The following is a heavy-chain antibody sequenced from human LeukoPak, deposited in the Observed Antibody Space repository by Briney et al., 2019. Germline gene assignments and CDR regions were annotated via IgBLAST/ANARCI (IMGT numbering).Heavy chain of an antibody. J-gene: IGHJ4*02. D-gene: IGHD3-10*01. CDR1: GGSISTYY. CDR3: ARAYYGSGNTYYFDY. CDR2: IYYSGST. Sequence: PSETLSLTCTVSGGSISTYYWSWIRQPPGKGLEWIGYIYYSGSTNYNPSLKSRVTISVDTSKNQFSLELSSVTGADTAVYYCARAYYGSGNTYYFDYWGQGTLVTVSS. V-gene: IGHV4-59*01.